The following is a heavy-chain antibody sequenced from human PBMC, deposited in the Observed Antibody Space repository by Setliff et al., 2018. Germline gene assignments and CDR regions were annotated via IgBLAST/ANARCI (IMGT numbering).Heavy chain of an antibody. CDR3: ARDSTGSDLYEFQYMDV. CDR1: GYTFTGYY. D-gene: IGHD1-26*01. Sequence: ASVKVSCKASGYTFTGYYMHWVRQAPGQGLEWMGWINPNSGGTNYAQKFQTRVTMTRDTSISTAYLDLTSLRSDDTAIYYCARDSTGSDLYEFQYMDVWGKGTPVTVSS. V-gene: IGHV1-2*02. CDR2: INPNSGGT. J-gene: IGHJ6*03.